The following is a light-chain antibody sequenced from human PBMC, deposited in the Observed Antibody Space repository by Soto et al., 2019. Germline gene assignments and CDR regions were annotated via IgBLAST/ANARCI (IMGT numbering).Light chain of an antibody. CDR3: QQDNSYWT. CDR2: DAS. J-gene: IGKJ1*01. Sequence: DIQMTQSPSTLSASVGDRVTITCRASQSISSWLAWYQQKPGKAPKLLIYDASSLESGVPSRFSGSGSGTEFTPTISSLQPDDFATYYCQQDNSYWTFGQGTKVEIK. CDR1: QSISSW. V-gene: IGKV1-5*01.